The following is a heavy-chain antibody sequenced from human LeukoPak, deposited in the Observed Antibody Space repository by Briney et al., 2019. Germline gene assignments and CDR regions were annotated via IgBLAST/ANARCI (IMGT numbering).Heavy chain of an antibody. CDR2: IYYSGTT. Sequence: SETLSLTCTVSGDSISRSSRWSWVRQSPGKGLEWIGYIYYSGTTNYNPSLKSRVTISVDTSKNQFSLRLSSVTAADTAVYYCARVTGYMTEDYFDYWGQGTLITVSS. CDR1: GDSISRSSR. D-gene: IGHD6-13*01. J-gene: IGHJ4*02. V-gene: IGHV4-4*02. CDR3: ARVTGYMTEDYFDY.